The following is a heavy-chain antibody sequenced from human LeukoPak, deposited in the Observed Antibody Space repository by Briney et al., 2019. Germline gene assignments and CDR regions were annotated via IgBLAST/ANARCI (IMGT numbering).Heavy chain of an antibody. CDR2: ISGSGGST. Sequence: GGSLRLSCAASGFTFSSYAMSWVRQAPGKGLEWVSAISGSGGSTYYADSVKGRFTISRDNSKNTLYLQMNSLRAEDTAVYYCAKTLSNAVVKCLDYWGQGTLVTVSS. J-gene: IGHJ4*02. CDR1: GFTFSSYA. D-gene: IGHD4-23*01. V-gene: IGHV3-23*01. CDR3: AKTLSNAVVKCLDY.